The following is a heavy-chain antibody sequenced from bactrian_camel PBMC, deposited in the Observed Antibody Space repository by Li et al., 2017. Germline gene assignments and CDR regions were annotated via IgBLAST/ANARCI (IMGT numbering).Heavy chain of an antibody. Sequence: QLVESGGGLVQPGGSLRLSCAASGFTFSNYGMSWVRQAPGKGLEWVSGIYTGGGSTYYADSVKGRFTISKYNAKNTLYLQMNSLKPEDTAVYYCTKHLCALGYADFGDWGQGTQVTVS. CDR1: GFTFSNYG. D-gene: IGHD5*01. CDR3: TKHLCALGYADFGD. CDR2: IYTGGGST. J-gene: IGHJ6*01. V-gene: IGHV3S28*01.